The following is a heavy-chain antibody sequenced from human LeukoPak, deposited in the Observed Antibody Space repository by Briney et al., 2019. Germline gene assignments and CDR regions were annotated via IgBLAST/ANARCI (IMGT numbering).Heavy chain of an antibody. CDR2: ITGSGGST. Sequence: GSLRLSCAPSVFTFTNYGLSWVPEAPGKWMKWVSGITGSGGSTYYADSVKGRFTISRDNSKNTLYLQMNSLRAEDTAIYYCARDERLLSFLKWGQGTLVTVSS. V-gene: IGHV3-23*01. CDR3: ARDERLLSFLK. D-gene: IGHD3-3*01. J-gene: IGHJ4*02. CDR1: VFTFTNYG.